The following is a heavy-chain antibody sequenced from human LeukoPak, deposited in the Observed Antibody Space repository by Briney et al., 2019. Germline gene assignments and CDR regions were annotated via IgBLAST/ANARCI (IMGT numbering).Heavy chain of an antibody. J-gene: IGHJ4*02. CDR3: AKVSNFWSGYILDY. V-gene: IGHV3-23*01. CDR2: MSSSDDGR. Sequence: PGGSLRLSCATSGFSFSSYAMSWVRQAPGKGLEWVSAMSSSDDGRYYAASVRGRFTISRDTSRSTLYLQMNSLRAEDTAVYYCAKVSNFWSGYILDYWGQGTLVTVSS. D-gene: IGHD3-3*01. CDR1: GFSFSSYA.